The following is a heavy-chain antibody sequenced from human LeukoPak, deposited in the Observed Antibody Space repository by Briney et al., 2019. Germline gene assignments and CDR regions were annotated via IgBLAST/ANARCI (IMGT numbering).Heavy chain of an antibody. Sequence: SETLSLTCTVSGGSISSYYWSWIRQPAGKGLEWIGRIYTSGSTNYNSSLKSRVTMSVDTSKNQFSLKLSSVTAADTAVYYCARGLLGCSGGSCYVWAFDIWGQGTMVTVSS. CDR3: ARGLLGCSGGSCYVWAFDI. J-gene: IGHJ3*02. CDR1: GGSISSYY. D-gene: IGHD2-15*01. CDR2: IYTSGST. V-gene: IGHV4-4*07.